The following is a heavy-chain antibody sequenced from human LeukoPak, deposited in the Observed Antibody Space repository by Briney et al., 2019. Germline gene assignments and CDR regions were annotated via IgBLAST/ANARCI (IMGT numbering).Heavy chain of an antibody. CDR3: ARDYAARRGRGHLDY. CDR1: GFTFNSYS. CDR2: ITSSSDYI. V-gene: IGHV3-21*01. Sequence: PGGSLRLSRAASGFTFNSYSMNWVRQAPGKGVEWVSSITSSSDYIYYADSVKGRFTISRDNAKNSLFLQMNSLRAEDAAVYYCARDYAARRGRGHLDYWGQGTLVAVSS. J-gene: IGHJ4*02. D-gene: IGHD6-6*01.